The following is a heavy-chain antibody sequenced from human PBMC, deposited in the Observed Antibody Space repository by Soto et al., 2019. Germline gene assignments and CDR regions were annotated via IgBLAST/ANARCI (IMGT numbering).Heavy chain of an antibody. Sequence: SETLSLTCTVSGGSISSSSFYWGWVRQPPGKGLEWIGSVSHRGSTYYNPSLTSRVTISVDTFKNHFSLKLNSVTAADTAVYYCVSPYNFYFMDVWGKGTPVTVSS. CDR3: VSPYNFYFMDV. CDR2: VSHRGST. J-gene: IGHJ6*03. D-gene: IGHD3-16*01. V-gene: IGHV4-39*02. CDR1: GGSISSSSFY.